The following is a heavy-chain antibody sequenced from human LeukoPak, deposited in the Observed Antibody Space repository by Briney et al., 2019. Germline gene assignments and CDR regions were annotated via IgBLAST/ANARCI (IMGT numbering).Heavy chain of an antibody. D-gene: IGHD3-16*01. CDR3: ARGLSFGGDTNWFDP. J-gene: IGHJ5*02. CDR2: INHSGST. Sequence: SETLSLTCAVYGGSFSGYYWSWIRQPPRKVREWIGGINHSGSTNHNPSLKSRVTISVATSKNQFSLKLSSVTAEDTAVYYCARGLSFGGDTNWFDPWGQGTLVTVSS. V-gene: IGHV4-34*01. CDR1: GGSFSGYY.